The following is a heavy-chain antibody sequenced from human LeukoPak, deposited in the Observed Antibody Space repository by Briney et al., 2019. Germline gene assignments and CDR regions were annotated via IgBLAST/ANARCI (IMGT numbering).Heavy chain of an antibody. J-gene: IGHJ4*02. Sequence: PSETLSPTCTVSSDFSSFYYWTWIRQTPGKGLEWIGNIHTSGSTDYNPSLKSRVSMSIDTSKNQFSLRLSSVTAADSAIYYCARPGQSSWWIYFNFWGQGALVTVSS. CDR1: SDFSSFYY. D-gene: IGHD2-15*01. V-gene: IGHV4-4*09. CDR2: IHTSGST. CDR3: ARPGQSSWWIYFNF.